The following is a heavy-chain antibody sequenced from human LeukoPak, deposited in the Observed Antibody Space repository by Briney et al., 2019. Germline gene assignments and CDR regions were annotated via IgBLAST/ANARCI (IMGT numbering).Heavy chain of an antibody. Sequence: GGSLRLSCEASGFTFSSYAMTWVRQAPGEGLEWVSAISGVGGSTFYADSVKGRFSISRDDSKSTLYLQMNSLRAEDTAVYYCARDRGGSGSYYKGGFDYWGQGTLVTVSS. CDR2: ISGVGGST. CDR1: GFTFSSYA. CDR3: ARDRGGSGSYYKGGFDY. J-gene: IGHJ4*02. V-gene: IGHV3-23*01. D-gene: IGHD3-10*01.